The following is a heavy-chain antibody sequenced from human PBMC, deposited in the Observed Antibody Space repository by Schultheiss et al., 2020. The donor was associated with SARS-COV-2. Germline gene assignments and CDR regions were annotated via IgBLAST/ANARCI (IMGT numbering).Heavy chain of an antibody. V-gene: IGHV4-59*08. CDR2: IYYSGST. CDR1: GGSFSGYY. CDR3: ARHRYSSSSYYFDY. Sequence: SQTLSLTCAVYGGSFSGYYWSWIRQPPGKGLEWIGSIYYSGSTYYNPSLKSRVTISVDTSKNQFSLKLSSVTAADTAVYYCARHRYSSSSYYFDYWGQGTLVTVSS. J-gene: IGHJ4*02. D-gene: IGHD6-13*01.